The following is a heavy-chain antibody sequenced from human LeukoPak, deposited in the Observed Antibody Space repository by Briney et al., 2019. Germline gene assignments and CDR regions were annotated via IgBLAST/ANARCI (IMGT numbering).Heavy chain of an antibody. CDR3: ARARWTSTVTTYYLDF. Sequence: ASVKVSCKASGYIFTNYAIQWVRQAPGQGLEWMGWINAGNGKTKYSQKFQGRVTITRDTSASTAYMELSGLRSDDTAVYYCARARWTSTVTTYYLDFWGQGTLVTVSS. V-gene: IGHV1-3*01. CDR1: GYIFTNYA. J-gene: IGHJ4*02. D-gene: IGHD4-17*01. CDR2: INAGNGKT.